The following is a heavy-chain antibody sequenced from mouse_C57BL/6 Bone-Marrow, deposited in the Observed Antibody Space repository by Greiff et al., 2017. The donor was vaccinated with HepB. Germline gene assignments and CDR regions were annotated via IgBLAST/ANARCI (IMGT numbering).Heavy chain of an antibody. J-gene: IGHJ3*01. CDR2: ISSGSSTI. Sequence: VQLKESGGGLVKPGGSLKLSCAASGFTFSDYGMHWVRQAPEKGLEWVAYISSGSSTIYYADTVKGRFTISRDNAKNTLFLQMTSLRSEDTAMYYCARMGLRSLAWFAYWGQGTLVTVSA. D-gene: IGHD1-1*01. V-gene: IGHV5-17*01. CDR3: ARMGLRSLAWFAY. CDR1: GFTFSDYG.